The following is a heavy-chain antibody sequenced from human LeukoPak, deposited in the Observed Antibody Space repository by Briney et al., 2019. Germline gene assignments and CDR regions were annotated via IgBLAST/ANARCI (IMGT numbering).Heavy chain of an antibody. CDR1: GFTFDDYA. J-gene: IGHJ4*02. CDR3: ARGDCSSTSCYYY. CDR2: ISWNSGSI. Sequence: GRSLRLSCAASGFTFDDYAMHWVRQAPGKGLEWVSGISWNSGSIGYADSVKGRFTTSRDNAKNSLYLQMNSLRAEDTAVYYCARGDCSSTSCYYYWGQGTLVTVSS. V-gene: IGHV3-9*01. D-gene: IGHD2-2*01.